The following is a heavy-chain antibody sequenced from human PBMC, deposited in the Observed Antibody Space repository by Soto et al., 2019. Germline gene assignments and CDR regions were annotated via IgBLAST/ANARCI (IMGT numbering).Heavy chain of an antibody. CDR3: ARDRLDSSAGWYFDL. Sequence: QVQLVESGGGVVQPGRSLRLSCAASGFTFSSYAMHWVRQAPGKGLEWVAVISYDGSNKYYADSVKGRFTISRDNSKNPLYLQMNSLRAEDTAVYYCARDRLDSSAGWYFDLWGRGTLVTVSS. CDR2: ISYDGSNK. CDR1: GFTFSSYA. J-gene: IGHJ2*01. V-gene: IGHV3-30-3*01. D-gene: IGHD3-22*01.